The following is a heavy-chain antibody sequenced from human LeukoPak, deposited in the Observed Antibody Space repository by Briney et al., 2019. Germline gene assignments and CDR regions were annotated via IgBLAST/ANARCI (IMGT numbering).Heavy chain of an antibody. V-gene: IGHV1-46*01. Sequence: GASVPVSCKATRYTHLKYHMHWVRPARAKGRAWMGITHPSGGSTSYAQKFQGRVTMTRDTSTSTLYMELSSLRSEDTAVYYCARVADGRSYYYGMDVWGKGTTVTVSS. CDR3: ARVADGRSYYYGMDV. D-gene: IGHD5-24*01. CDR2: THPSGGST. CDR1: RYTHLKYH. J-gene: IGHJ6*04.